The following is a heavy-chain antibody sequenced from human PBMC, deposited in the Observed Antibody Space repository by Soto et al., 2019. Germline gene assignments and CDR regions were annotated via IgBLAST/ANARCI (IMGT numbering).Heavy chain of an antibody. CDR2: ISSTGTYI. CDR3: ARDEYGDLDQ. CDR1: GFTFSSYS. J-gene: IGHJ4*02. D-gene: IGHD4-17*01. V-gene: IGHV3-21*01. Sequence: VVSLRLSCAASGFTFSSYSMNWVRQAPGKGLEWVSTISSTGTYIYYADSLKGRLTISRDNAKNSLYLQMNSLRAEDTAVYYCARDEYGDLDQWGKGPLVTVPP.